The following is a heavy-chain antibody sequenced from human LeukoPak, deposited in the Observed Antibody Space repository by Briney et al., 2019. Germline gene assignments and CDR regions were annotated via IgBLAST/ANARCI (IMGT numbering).Heavy chain of an antibody. D-gene: IGHD3-22*01. V-gene: IGHV4-34*01. CDR2: INHSGST. Sequence: NSSETLSLTCAVYGGSFNGYYWSWIRQPPGKGLEWIGEINHSGSTNYNPSLKSRVTISVDTSKNQFSLNLSSVTAADTAVYYCARVQDTSGYFYNFDYWGQGTLVTVSS. CDR3: ARVQDTSGYFYNFDY. J-gene: IGHJ4*02. CDR1: GGSFNGYY.